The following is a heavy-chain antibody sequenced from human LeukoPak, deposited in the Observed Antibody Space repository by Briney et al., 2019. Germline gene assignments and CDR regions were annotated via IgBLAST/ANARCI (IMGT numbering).Heavy chain of an antibody. V-gene: IGHV3-23*01. CDR2: ISGSGGST. D-gene: IGHD3-22*01. CDR3: AKDDLGDITMITAY. J-gene: IGHJ4*02. Sequence: TGGSLRLSCAASGFTFSSYAMGWVPQAPGKGREWFSTISGSGGSTYNADTGKGRFTISRDNSKNTLYLQMNSLRAEDTAVYYCAKDDLGDITMITAYWGQGTLVTVSS. CDR1: GFTFSSYA.